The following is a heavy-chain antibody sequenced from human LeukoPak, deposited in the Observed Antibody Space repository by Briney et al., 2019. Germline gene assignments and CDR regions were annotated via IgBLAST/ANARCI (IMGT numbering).Heavy chain of an antibody. D-gene: IGHD2-15*01. V-gene: IGHV3-7*01. CDR2: IKQDGSQK. J-gene: IGHJ5*02. CDR3: ARDVRDCSGDTCYSWFDP. Sequence: GGSLRLSCAASGFTFSRYWMSWLRQAPGKGLEWVAKIKQDGSQKYYLDSVKGRFTISRDNAETSLYLQMNSLRAEDTAVYYCARDVRDCSGDTCYSWFDPWGQGALVTVSS. CDR1: GFTFSRYW.